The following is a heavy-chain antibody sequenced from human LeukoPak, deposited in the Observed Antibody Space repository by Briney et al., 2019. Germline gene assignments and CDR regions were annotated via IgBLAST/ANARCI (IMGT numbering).Heavy chain of an antibody. CDR3: ASTIFGVAPYFDY. J-gene: IGHJ4*02. CDR2: ISSSSSTI. V-gene: IGHV3-48*01. D-gene: IGHD3-3*01. Sequence: PGXSXXLSCAAXGFTFSSYSXNWVRQAPGKGLEWVSYISSSSSTIYYADSVKGGFTISRDNAKNSLYLQMNSLRAEDTAVYYCASTIFGVAPYFDYWGQGTLVTVSS. CDR1: GFTFSSYS.